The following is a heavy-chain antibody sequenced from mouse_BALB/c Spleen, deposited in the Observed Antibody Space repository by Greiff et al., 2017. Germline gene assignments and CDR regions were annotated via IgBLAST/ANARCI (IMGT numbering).Heavy chain of an antibody. J-gene: IGHJ3*01. CDR3: AGSDGSHFAY. Sequence: EVKLVESGGGLVQPGGSLKLSCAASGFTFSSYTMSWVRQTPEKRLEWVAYISNGGGSTYYPDTVKGRFTISRDNAKNTQYLQMSSLKSEDTAMYCCAGSDGSHFAYWGQGTLVTVSA. CDR2: ISNGGGST. D-gene: IGHD2-3*01. V-gene: IGHV5-12-2*01. CDR1: GFTFSSYT.